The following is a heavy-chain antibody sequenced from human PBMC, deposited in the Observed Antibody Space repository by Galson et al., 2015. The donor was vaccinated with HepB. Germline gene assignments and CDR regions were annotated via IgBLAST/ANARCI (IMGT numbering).Heavy chain of an antibody. V-gene: IGHV3-21*01. Sequence: SLRLSCAASGITFSSYSMNWVRQAPGKGLEWVSSISSSSSYIYYADSVKGRFTISRDNAKNSLYLQMNSLRAEDTAVYYCARDPGYCSSTSCSRTSFDYWGQGTLVTVSS. CDR3: ARDPGYCSSTSCSRTSFDY. D-gene: IGHD2-2*03. CDR1: GITFSSYS. CDR2: ISSSSSYI. J-gene: IGHJ4*02.